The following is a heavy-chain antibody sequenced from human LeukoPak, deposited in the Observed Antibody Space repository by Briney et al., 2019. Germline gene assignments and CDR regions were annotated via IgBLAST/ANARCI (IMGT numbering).Heavy chain of an antibody. V-gene: IGHV1-18*01. Sequence: GASVKVSCTASGYTFTSYGISWVRQAPGQGLEWMGWISAYNGNTKYAQTLQGRVTMTTDTSTSTAYMQLSSLTSDDTAVYYCARDPIVDIGSYLGAVGYWGQGTLVTVSS. CDR3: ARDPIVDIGSYLGAVGY. CDR2: ISAYNGNT. CDR1: GYTFTSYG. D-gene: IGHD1-26*01. J-gene: IGHJ4*02.